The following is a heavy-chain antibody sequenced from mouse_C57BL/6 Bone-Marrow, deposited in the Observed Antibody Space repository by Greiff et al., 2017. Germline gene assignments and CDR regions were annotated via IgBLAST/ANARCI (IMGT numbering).Heavy chain of an antibody. J-gene: IGHJ2*01. CDR3: TTTLNWYYCDH. V-gene: IGHV1-15*01. Sequence: QVQLQQSGAELVRPGASVTLSCKASGYTFTDYEMHWVKQTPVHGLEWIGAIDPETGGTAYNQKFKGKAILTADKSSSTAYMELRSLTSEDSAVYYCTTTLNWYYCDHWGQGTTLTVSS. CDR1: GYTFTDYE. CDR2: IDPETGGT. D-gene: IGHD4-1*01.